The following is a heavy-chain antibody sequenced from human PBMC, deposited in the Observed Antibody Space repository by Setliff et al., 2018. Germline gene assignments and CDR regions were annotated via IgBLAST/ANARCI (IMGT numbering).Heavy chain of an antibody. V-gene: IGHV4-34*01. J-gene: IGHJ3*02. CDR1: GGSFSGYY. D-gene: IGHD5-12*01. CDR2: INHGGST. Sequence: SETLSLTCAVYGGSFSGYYWSWIRQPPGKGLEWIGEINHGGSTTYNPSLKSRVTISVDTSKNQFSLKLSSVTAADTAVYYCASSGYDVGGAFDIWGQGTMVTVSS. CDR3: ASSGYDVGGAFDI.